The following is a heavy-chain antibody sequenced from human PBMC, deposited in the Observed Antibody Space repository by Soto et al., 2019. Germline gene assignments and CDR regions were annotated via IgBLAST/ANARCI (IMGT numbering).Heavy chain of an antibody. CDR1: GGTFSSYA. CDR2: IIPIFGTA. J-gene: IGHJ5*02. Sequence: QVQLVQSGAEVKKPGSSVKVSCKASGGTFSSYAISWVRQAPGQGLEWMGGIIPIFGTANYAQKFQGRVTITADESSSADYMELSSLRSEDTAVYYCAREASGSGSYFPFLPWGQGTLVTVSS. D-gene: IGHD3-10*01. V-gene: IGHV1-69*12. CDR3: AREASGSGSYFPFLP.